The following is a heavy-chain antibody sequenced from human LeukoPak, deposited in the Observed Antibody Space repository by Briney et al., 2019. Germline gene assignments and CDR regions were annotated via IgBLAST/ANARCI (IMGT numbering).Heavy chain of an antibody. CDR1: GGSFGGYY. CDR2: INHSGST. CDR3: ARRGWSSSWYTPTYYFDY. V-gene: IGHV4-34*01. Sequence: SETLSLTCAVYGGSFGGYYWSWIRQPPGKGLEWIGEINHSGSTNYNPSLKSRVTISVDTSKNQFSLKLSSVTAADTAVYYCARRGWSSSWYTPTYYFDYWGQGTLVTVSS. D-gene: IGHD6-13*01. J-gene: IGHJ4*02.